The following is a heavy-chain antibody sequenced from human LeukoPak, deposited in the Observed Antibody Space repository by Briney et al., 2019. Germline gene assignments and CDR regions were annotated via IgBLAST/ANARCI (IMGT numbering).Heavy chain of an antibody. V-gene: IGHV4-39*07. D-gene: IGHD6-19*01. Sequence: SETLSLTCTVSGGSISSSSYYWGWIRQPPGKGLEWIGSIYYSGSTYYNPSLKSRVTISVDTSKNQFSLKLSSVTAADTAVYYCARGQWRFDYWGQGTLVTVSS. CDR1: GGSISSSSYY. CDR3: ARGQWRFDY. CDR2: IYYSGST. J-gene: IGHJ4*02.